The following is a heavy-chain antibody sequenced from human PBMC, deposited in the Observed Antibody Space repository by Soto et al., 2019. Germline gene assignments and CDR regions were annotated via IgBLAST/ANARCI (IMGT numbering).Heavy chain of an antibody. CDR1: GFTFRDYE. D-gene: IGHD2-8*01. CDR3: ATAPGGVFYCAMDV. Sequence: EMHMAESGGGLVQPGGSLRLSCAASGFTFRDYEMNWVRQAPGKGLEWLSYISDDGTSMQYADSVKGRFTISRDNTKTSLYLQMTSLRGDDTAVYYCATAPGGVFYCAMDVWGQGVTVTVSS. CDR2: ISDDGTSM. V-gene: IGHV3-48*03. J-gene: IGHJ6*02.